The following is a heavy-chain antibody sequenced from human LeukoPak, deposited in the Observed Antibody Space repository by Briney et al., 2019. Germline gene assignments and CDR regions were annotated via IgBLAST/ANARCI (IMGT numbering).Heavy chain of an antibody. CDR1: GYTFTSYD. CDR3: TRDGSPSDY. J-gene: IGHJ4*02. D-gene: IGHD3-10*01. Sequence: ASVKVSCKASGYTFTSYDINWVRQATGQGLEWMGWMNPNSGNTGYAQKFQGRVTITADESTSTAYKELSSLRSEDTAVYYCTRDGSPSDYWGQGTLVTVSS. V-gene: IGHV1-8*03. CDR2: MNPNSGNT.